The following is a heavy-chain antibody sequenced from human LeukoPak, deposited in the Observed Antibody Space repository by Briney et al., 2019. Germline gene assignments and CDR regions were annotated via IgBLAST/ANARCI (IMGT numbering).Heavy chain of an antibody. CDR1: GDSFSGYA. D-gene: IGHD2-21*02. Sequence: ASVTVSCKASGDSFSGYAVNWVRQAPGLGLEWMGWMNPNSGDTKYAPKFQGRVTMTRDMSISTAYMEVNRLTSDDTAVYYCARVEATVGFAFDIWGQGTMVTVSS. V-gene: IGHV1-2*02. J-gene: IGHJ3*02. CDR2: MNPNSGDT. CDR3: ARVEATVGFAFDI.